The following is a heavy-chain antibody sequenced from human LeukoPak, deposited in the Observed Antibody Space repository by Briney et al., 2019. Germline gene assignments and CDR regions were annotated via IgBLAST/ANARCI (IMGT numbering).Heavy chain of an antibody. CDR1: GFTFSSYS. J-gene: IGHJ6*03. V-gene: IGHV3-30*04. CDR2: ISYDGSNK. CDR3: ARNYILSYYYYMDV. Sequence: PGGSLRLSCGASGFTFSSYSMHWVRQAPGKGLEWVAVISYDGSNKYYADSVKGRFTISRDNSKNTLSLQMNSLRAEDTALYYCARNYILSYYYYMDVWGKGTTVTVSS. D-gene: IGHD2/OR15-2a*01.